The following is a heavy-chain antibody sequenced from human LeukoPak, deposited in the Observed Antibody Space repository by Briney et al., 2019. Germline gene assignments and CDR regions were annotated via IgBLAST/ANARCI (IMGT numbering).Heavy chain of an antibody. D-gene: IGHD3-10*01. V-gene: IGHV3-23*01. Sequence: GGSLRLSCAASGFTFSSYAMSWVRQAPGKGLGWVSAISGSGGSTYYADSVKGRFTISRDNSKNTLHLQTNSLRAEDTAVYYCASMVRGVTGNWGQGTLVTVSS. CDR2: ISGSGGST. CDR3: ASMVRGVTGN. J-gene: IGHJ4*02. CDR1: GFTFSSYA.